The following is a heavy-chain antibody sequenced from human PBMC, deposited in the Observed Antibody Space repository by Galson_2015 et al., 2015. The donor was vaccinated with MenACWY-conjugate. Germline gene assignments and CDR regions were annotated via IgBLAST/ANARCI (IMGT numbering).Heavy chain of an antibody. CDR2: ISYDGSNK. J-gene: IGHJ5*02. V-gene: IGHV3-30*04. D-gene: IGHD3-10*01. CDR1: GFTFSSYA. Sequence: SLRLSCAASGFTFSSYAMHWVRQAPGKGLEWVAVISYDGSNKYYADSVKGRFTISRDNSKNTLYLQMNSLRAEDTAVYYCLVATVVRGVTPGGENWFDPWGQGTLVTVSS. CDR3: LVATVVRGVTPGGENWFDP.